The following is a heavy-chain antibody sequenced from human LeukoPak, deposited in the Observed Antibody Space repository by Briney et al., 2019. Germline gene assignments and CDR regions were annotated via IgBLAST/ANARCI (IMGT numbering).Heavy chain of an antibody. CDR1: GFTFSDYY. J-gene: IGHJ4*02. CDR3: ARDLTRTLNGFLEWVFDY. Sequence: GGSLRLSCAASGFTFSDYYMSWIRQAPGKGLEWVSYISSSGSTIYYADSVKGRFTISRDNAKNSLYLQMNSLRAEDTAVYYCARDLTRTLNGFLEWVFDYWGQGTLVTVSS. D-gene: IGHD3-3*01. V-gene: IGHV3-11*04. CDR2: ISSSGSTI.